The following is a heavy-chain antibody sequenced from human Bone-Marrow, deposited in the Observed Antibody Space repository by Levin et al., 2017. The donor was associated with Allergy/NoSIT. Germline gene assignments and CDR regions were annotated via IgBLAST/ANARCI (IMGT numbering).Heavy chain of an antibody. Sequence: TSGGSLRLSCAASGFTFTDHYMTWIRQAPGKGLEWISYITSSGSAVYYADSVKGRVTISRDNTKNSLYLQMNNLRGEDTAVYYCARDKRGDYQRGFDVWGQGTTVTVSS. CDR1: GFTFTDHY. J-gene: IGHJ6*02. CDR2: ITSSGSAV. V-gene: IGHV3-11*01. CDR3: ARDKRGDYQRGFDV. D-gene: IGHD3-10*01.